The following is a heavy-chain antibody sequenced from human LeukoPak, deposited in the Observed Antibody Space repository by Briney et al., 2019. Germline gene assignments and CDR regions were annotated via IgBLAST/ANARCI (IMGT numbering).Heavy chain of an antibody. V-gene: IGHV5-51*01. CDR1: GYSFTSYW. D-gene: IGHD5-18*01. CDR3: ARTTSGYSYVNY. CDR2: IYPGDSET. Sequence: GESLKISCRVSGYSFTSYWIGWVRQMPGEGLEWMGIIYPGDSETRYSPSFQGQVTISADKSISTAYLQWSSLKASDTAMYYCARTTSGYSYVNYWGQGTLVTVSS. J-gene: IGHJ4*02.